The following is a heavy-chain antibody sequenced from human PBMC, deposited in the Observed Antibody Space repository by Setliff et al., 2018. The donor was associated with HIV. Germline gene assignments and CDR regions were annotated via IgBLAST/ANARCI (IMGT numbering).Heavy chain of an antibody. CDR3: AIDMVGGWLRPMPDF. Sequence: GASVKVSCKASGYTFTGYYMHWVRQAPGQGLEWMGWINPNSGGTNYAQKFQGRVTMTRDTSISQAYMELSRLRSEDTAVYYCAIDMVGGWLRPMPDFWGQGALVTVSS. D-gene: IGHD2-2*01. CDR2: INPNSGGT. J-gene: IGHJ4*02. V-gene: IGHV1-2*02. CDR1: GYTFTGYY.